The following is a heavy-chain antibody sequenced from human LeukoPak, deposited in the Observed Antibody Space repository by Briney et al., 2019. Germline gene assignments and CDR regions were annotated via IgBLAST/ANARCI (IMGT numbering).Heavy chain of an antibody. CDR2: IKSKTDGGTT. Sequence: EPGGSLRLSCAASGFTFSNAWLSWFGRPPGKGRDWVGRIKSKTDGGTTDYAAPVKGRFTISRDNAKNSLYLQMNSLRAEGTALYHCARDRGGITMIVVLDYWGQGTLVTVSS. CDR3: ARDRGGITMIVVLDY. CDR1: GFTFSNAW. J-gene: IGHJ4*02. D-gene: IGHD3-22*01. V-gene: IGHV3-15*05.